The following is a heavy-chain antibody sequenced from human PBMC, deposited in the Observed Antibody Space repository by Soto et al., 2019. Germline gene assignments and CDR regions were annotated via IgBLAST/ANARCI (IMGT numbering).Heavy chain of an antibody. V-gene: IGHV3-30-3*01. CDR1: GCTFSSYA. J-gene: IGHJ6*01. Sequence: QVQLVESGGGVVQPGRSLRLSCAASGCTFSSYAMHWVRQAPGKGLEWVAVISYDGSNKYYADSVKGRFTISRDNSKNTLYLQMNSLRAEDTAVYYCARGDLYSSGWSFYGMDVW. D-gene: IGHD6-19*01. CDR2: ISYDGSNK. CDR3: ARGDLYSSGWSFYGMDV.